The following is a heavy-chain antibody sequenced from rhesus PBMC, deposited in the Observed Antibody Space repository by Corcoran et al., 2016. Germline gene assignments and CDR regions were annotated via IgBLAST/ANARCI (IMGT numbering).Heavy chain of an antibody. D-gene: IGHD4-23*01. J-gene: IGHJ2*01. CDR2: ISSANIYL. Sequence: EVQLVESGGGLFQPGGSLRLSCAASGFTFSSYGMIWVRQALGKGREWFSSISSANIYLYYADSVKGRFTITRANAKKSLSLQMNSLRAEDTAVYYCTSYSNSAFGYFDLWGPGTPITISS. V-gene: IGHV3S16*01. CDR3: TSYSNSAFGYFDL. CDR1: GFTFSSYG.